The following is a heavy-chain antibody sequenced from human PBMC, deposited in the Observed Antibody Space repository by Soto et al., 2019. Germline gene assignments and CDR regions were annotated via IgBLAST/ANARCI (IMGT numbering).Heavy chain of an antibody. Sequence: SETLSLTCAVYGGSFSGYYWSWIRQPPGKGLEWIGEINHSGSTNYNPSLKSRVTISVGTSKNQFSLKLSSVTAADTAVYYCARGPFGVVIGYYYYGMDVWGQGTTVTVSS. CDR2: INHSGST. J-gene: IGHJ6*02. CDR3: ARGPFGVVIGYYYYGMDV. D-gene: IGHD3-3*01. V-gene: IGHV4-34*01. CDR1: GGSFSGYY.